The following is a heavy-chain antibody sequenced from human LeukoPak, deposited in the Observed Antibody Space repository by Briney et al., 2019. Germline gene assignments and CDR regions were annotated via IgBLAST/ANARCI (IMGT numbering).Heavy chain of an antibody. CDR1: GGTFSSYA. D-gene: IGHD6-19*01. CDR3: ARDDCDSSGWYVGCHYFDY. J-gene: IGHJ4*02. Sequence: SVKVSCKASGGTFSSYAISWVRQAPGQGLEWMGRIIPIFGTANYAQKFQGRVTITTDESTSTAYMELSSLRSEDAAVYYCARDDCDSSGWYVGCHYFDYWGQGTLVTVSS. V-gene: IGHV1-69*05. CDR2: IIPIFGTA.